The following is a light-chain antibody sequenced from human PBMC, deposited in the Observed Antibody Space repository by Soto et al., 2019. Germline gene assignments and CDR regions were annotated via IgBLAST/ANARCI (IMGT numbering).Light chain of an antibody. Sequence: DIPMTQSPSSLSASVGDRVTITCQASQDISNYLNWYQQKPGKAPKLLIYDASNLETGVPSRFSGSGSGTDFTFTISSLQPEDIATYYCQQYDNLPGYTFGQGTKLEIK. J-gene: IGKJ2*01. CDR2: DAS. CDR3: QQYDNLPGYT. V-gene: IGKV1-33*01. CDR1: QDISNY.